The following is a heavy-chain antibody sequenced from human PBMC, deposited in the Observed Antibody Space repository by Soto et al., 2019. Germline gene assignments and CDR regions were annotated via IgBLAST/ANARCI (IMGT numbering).Heavy chain of an antibody. V-gene: IGHV4-59*01. CDR2: IYYSGST. Sequence: SETLSLTCTVSGGSIGSYYWSWIRQPPGKGLEWIGYIYYSGSTNYNPSLKSRVTISVDTSKNQFSLKLSSVTAADTAVYYCARVSDDAFDIWGQGTMVTVSS. CDR1: GGSIGSYY. CDR3: ARVSDDAFDI. J-gene: IGHJ3*02.